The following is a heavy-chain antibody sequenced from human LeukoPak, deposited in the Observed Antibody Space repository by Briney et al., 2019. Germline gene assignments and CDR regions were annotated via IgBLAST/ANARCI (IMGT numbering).Heavy chain of an antibody. CDR3: TTSYCGGDCYYYEGY. CDR2: IKSKTDGGTT. J-gene: IGHJ4*02. V-gene: IGHV3-15*01. D-gene: IGHD2-21*02. CDR1: GFTISNAW. Sequence: GGSLRLSCAASGFTISNAWMSWVRQAPGKGLEWVGRIKSKTDGGTTDYAAPVKGRFTISRDDSKSTLFLQMDSLKTEDTAVYYCTTSYCGGDCYYYEGYWGQGTLVTVSS.